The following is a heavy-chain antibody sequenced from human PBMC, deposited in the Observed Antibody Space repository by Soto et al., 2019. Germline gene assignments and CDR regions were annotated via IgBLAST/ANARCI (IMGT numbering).Heavy chain of an antibody. CDR2: ISEGGTTI. Sequence: GGSLRLSCAGSGFTFSDYYMSWIRQAPGKGLEWVSHISEGGTTIYYSDSVKGRFTVSRDDAKNSLYLQMNSLRVADTAVYYCMREGRAWSSSFWGQGTLVSVSS. CDR1: GFTFSDYY. D-gene: IGHD6-13*01. CDR3: MREGRAWSSSF. J-gene: IGHJ4*02. V-gene: IGHV3-11*01.